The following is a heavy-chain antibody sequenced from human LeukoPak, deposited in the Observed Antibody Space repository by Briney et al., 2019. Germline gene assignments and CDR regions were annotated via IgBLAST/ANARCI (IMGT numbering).Heavy chain of an antibody. CDR2: ISAYNGNT. D-gene: IGHD6-19*01. V-gene: IGHV1-18*01. CDR3: ARVAPSSGWFPFDY. J-gene: IGHJ4*02. CDR1: GYTFTSYG. Sequence: ASVKVSCKASGYTFTSYGISWVRQAPGQGLEWMGWISAYNGNTNYAQKLQGRITMTTDTSTSTAYMELRSLRSDDTAVYYCARVAPSSGWFPFDYWGQGTLVTVSS.